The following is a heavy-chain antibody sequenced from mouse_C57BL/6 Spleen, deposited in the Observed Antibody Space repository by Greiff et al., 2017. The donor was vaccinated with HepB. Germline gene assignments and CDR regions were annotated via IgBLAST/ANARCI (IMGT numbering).Heavy chain of an antibody. V-gene: IGHV5-16*01. D-gene: IGHD2-5*01. J-gene: IGHJ2*01. CDR2: INYDGSST. CDR3: ARGGVYSNFDY. CDR1: GFTFSDYY. Sequence: EVQLVESEGGLVQPGSSMKLSCTASGFTFSDYYMAWVRQVPEKGLEWVANINYDGSSTYYLDSLKSRFIISRDNAKNILYLQMSSLKSEYTATYYCARGGVYSNFDYWGQGTTLTVSS.